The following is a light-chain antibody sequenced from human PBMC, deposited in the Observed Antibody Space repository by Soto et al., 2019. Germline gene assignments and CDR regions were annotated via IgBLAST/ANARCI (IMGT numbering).Light chain of an antibody. CDR2: GVT. J-gene: IGLJ3*02. Sequence: QSVLTQPASVSGSPGQSITVSCTGTSSDVGSYDLVSWYQQHPGQAPKVMIYGVTKRPSGVSNRFSGNRSGNTASLTISGLQPEDEAEYYCCSSAGDNSWVFGGGTK. V-gene: IGLV2-23*02. CDR1: SSDVGSYDL. CDR3: CSSAGDNSWV.